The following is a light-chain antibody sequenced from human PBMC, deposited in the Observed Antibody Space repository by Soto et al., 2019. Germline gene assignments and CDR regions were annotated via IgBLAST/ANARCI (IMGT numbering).Light chain of an antibody. V-gene: IGKV3-11*01. CDR1: QSVSRY. CDR3: QQRSNWPLT. CDR2: DAS. Sequence: EIVLTQSPATLSLSPGERATLSCRASQSVSRYLAWYQQKPGQAPRLLIYDASNGATGIPARFSGSGSGTDVTLTISSLEPEDFAVYYCQQRSNWPLTFGGGTKVEIK. J-gene: IGKJ4*01.